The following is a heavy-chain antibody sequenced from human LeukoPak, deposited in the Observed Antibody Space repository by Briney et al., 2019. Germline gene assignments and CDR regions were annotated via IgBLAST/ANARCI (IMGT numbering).Heavy chain of an antibody. D-gene: IGHD4-17*01. CDR2: ISTSSSTI. CDR1: RITLSSYS. V-gene: IGHV3-48*02. J-gene: IGHJ4*02. CDR3: ARRHGDYLGGFEY. Sequence: GGSLRLSCVASRITLSSYSMNWVRQAPGKGLEWVSYISTSSSTIYYADSVKGRFTISRDNAKNSLYLQVNSLRDEDTAVYYCARRHGDYLGGFEYWGQGTLVTVSS.